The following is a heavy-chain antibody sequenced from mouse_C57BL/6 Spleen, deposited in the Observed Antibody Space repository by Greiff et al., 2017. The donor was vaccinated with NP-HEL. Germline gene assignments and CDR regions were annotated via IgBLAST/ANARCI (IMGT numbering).Heavy chain of an antibody. CDR3: ARRQTAQAYYAMDY. J-gene: IGHJ4*01. Sequence: QVQLKESGAELARPGASVKLSCKASGYTFTSYGISWVKQRTGQGLEWIGEIYPRSGNTYYNEKFKGKATLTADKSSSTAYMELRSLTSEDSAVYFCARRQTAQAYYAMDYWGQGTSVTVSS. CDR2: IYPRSGNT. CDR1: GYTFTSYG. D-gene: IGHD3-2*02. V-gene: IGHV1-81*01.